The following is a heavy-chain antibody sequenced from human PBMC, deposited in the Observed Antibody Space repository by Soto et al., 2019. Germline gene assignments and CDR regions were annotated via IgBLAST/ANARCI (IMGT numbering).Heavy chain of an antibody. V-gene: IGHV3-23*01. Sequence: EVQLLESGGGLVQPGGSLRLSCAASGFTFSSYAMSWVRQAPGKGLEWVSAISGSGGSTYYADSVKGRFTISRDNSKNTLYLQMNSLRAEDTAVYFCAKDHYYGSGSPDYFDYWGQGTLVTVSS. J-gene: IGHJ4*02. D-gene: IGHD3-10*01. CDR3: AKDHYYGSGSPDYFDY. CDR1: GFTFSSYA. CDR2: ISGSGGST.